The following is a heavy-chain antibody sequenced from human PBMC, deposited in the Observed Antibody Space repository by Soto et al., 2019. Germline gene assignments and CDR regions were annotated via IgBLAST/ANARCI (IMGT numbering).Heavy chain of an antibody. V-gene: IGHV3-48*03. Sequence: GGSLRLSCAASGFTFSSYEMNWVRQAPGRGLEWVSYITSSGNTIYYVDSVKGRFTISRDNAKNSLYLQMNSLRAEDTAVYYCATEVPDAFDYWGRGTLVIVSS. J-gene: IGHJ4*02. CDR3: ATEVPDAFDY. CDR2: ITSSGNTI. CDR1: GFTFSSYE.